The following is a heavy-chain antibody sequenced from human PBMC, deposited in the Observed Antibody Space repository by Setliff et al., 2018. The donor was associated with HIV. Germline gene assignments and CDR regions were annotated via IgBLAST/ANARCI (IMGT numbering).Heavy chain of an antibody. CDR2: IWYDGSNK. V-gene: IGHV3-33*01. CDR1: GFTFSAYA. J-gene: IGHJ6*03. D-gene: IGHD5-18*01. CDR3: ARVQNEYIYGYNNYYYMDV. Sequence: GGSLRLSCAASGFTFSAYAMHWVRQAPGKGLEWVAFIWYDGSNKEYADSVKGRFTISRDNSKKMVYLQMNSLRAEDTAVYYCARVQNEYIYGYNNYYYMDVWGKGTTVTVSS.